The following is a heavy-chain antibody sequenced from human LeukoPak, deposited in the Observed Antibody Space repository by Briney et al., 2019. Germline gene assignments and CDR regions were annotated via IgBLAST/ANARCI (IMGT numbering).Heavy chain of an antibody. CDR1: GYSFTNYW. D-gene: IGHD5-18*01. Sequence: GDSLKISCKGSGYSFTNYWIGWVRQMPGKGLEWMGIIYPGDSETRHSPSFQGQVTISADTSIRTAYLQWSSLRASDTAMYYCARHRGYSYGYGDYWGQGTLVTVSS. J-gene: IGHJ4*02. CDR2: IYPGDSET. V-gene: IGHV5-51*01. CDR3: ARHRGYSYGYGDY.